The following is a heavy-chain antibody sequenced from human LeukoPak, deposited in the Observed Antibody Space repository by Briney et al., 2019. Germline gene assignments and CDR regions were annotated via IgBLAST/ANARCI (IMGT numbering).Heavy chain of an antibody. V-gene: IGHV1-8*01. J-gene: IGHJ3*02. CDR3: ARVPGDDFWSGFRSDGFDI. Sequence: ASVKVSCKASGYTFTRYDINWVRQATGQGLEWMGRMNPNSGNTDFAQNFQGRVTMTRDTSISTAYMELSSLRSEDTAVYYCARVPGDDFWSGFRSDGFDIWGQGTMVTVSS. CDR1: GYTFTRYD. CDR2: MNPNSGNT. D-gene: IGHD3-3*01.